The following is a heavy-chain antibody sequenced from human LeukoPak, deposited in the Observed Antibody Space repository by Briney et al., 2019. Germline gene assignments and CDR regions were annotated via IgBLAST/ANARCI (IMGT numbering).Heavy chain of an antibody. CDR2: ISAYNGNT. Sequence: ASVKVSCKTSGYTFTNNWMHWVRQAPGQGLEWMGWISAYNGNTKYAQRLQSRVTMTTDTSTTTAYVELRSLRSEDTAVYYCARGPAAQGYFDYWGQGTLVTVSS. V-gene: IGHV1-18*01. CDR3: ARGPAAQGYFDY. D-gene: IGHD6-25*01. CDR1: GYTFTNNW. J-gene: IGHJ4*02.